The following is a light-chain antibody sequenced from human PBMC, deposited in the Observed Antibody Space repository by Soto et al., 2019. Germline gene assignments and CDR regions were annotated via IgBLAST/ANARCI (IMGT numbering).Light chain of an antibody. Sequence: DIQMTQSPSTLSASVGDRVTITCRASQSISSWLAWYQQKPGKAPKLLIYDASSLESGVPSRFSGGGSGTDFTLTISSLQPDDFATYYCQQYNTHFGGGTKVDIK. V-gene: IGKV1-5*01. CDR1: QSISSW. CDR3: QQYNTH. CDR2: DAS. J-gene: IGKJ4*01.